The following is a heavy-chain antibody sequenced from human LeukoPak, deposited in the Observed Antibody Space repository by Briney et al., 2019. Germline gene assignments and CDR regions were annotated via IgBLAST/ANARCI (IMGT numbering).Heavy chain of an antibody. CDR3: ARDRLPGLTGYYSPFDY. CDR1: GFTFSDYY. D-gene: IGHD3-9*01. Sequence: GGSLRLSCAASGFTFSDYYMSWIRQAPGKGLEWVSSISSSSSYIYYADSVTGRFTISRDNAKNSLYLQMNNRRAEDTAVYYCARDRLPGLTGYYSPFDYWGQGTLVTVSS. J-gene: IGHJ4*02. CDR2: ISSSSSYI. V-gene: IGHV3-11*06.